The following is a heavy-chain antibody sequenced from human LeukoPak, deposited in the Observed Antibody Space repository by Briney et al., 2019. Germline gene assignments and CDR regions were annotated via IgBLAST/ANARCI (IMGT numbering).Heavy chain of an antibody. CDR3: AIIALVPM. Sequence: GASVKVSCKVSGGTFNNYAISWVRQAPGQGLEWMGRITPVFDMANYAQKFQGTVTITADKSTSTVYMELNSLRNEDTAVYYCAIIALVPMWGQGTKVTVSS. V-gene: IGHV1-69*04. CDR2: ITPVFDMA. J-gene: IGHJ3*02. D-gene: IGHD6-19*01. CDR1: GGTFNNYA.